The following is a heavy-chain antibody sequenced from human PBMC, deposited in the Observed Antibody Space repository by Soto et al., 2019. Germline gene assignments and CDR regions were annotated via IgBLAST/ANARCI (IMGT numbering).Heavy chain of an antibody. J-gene: IGHJ5*02. D-gene: IGHD1-26*01. CDR3: ARRLQGSYKGWFDP. Sequence: PSETLSLTCTVSGGSISNDNYYWGWIRQPPGKGPEWIGHIYYSGSAYYNPSLKSRVTISVDTSKDQFSLKVRSVTAADTAVYYCARRLQGSYKGWFDPWGQGTLVTVSS. CDR2: IYYSGSA. CDR1: GGSISNDNYY. V-gene: IGHV4-39*01.